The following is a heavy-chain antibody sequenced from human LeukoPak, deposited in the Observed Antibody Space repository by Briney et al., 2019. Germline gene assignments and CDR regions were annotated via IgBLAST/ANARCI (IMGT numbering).Heavy chain of an antibody. Sequence: GGSLRLSCAASGFTFSSYAMHWVRQAPGKGLEWVAVISYDGSNKYYADSVKGRFTISRDNFKNTLYLQMNSLRAEDTAVYYCARSYSSSSVQFDYWGQGTLVTVSS. CDR3: ARSYSSSSVQFDY. J-gene: IGHJ4*02. CDR2: ISYDGSNK. D-gene: IGHD6-6*01. CDR1: GFTFSSYA. V-gene: IGHV3-30-3*01.